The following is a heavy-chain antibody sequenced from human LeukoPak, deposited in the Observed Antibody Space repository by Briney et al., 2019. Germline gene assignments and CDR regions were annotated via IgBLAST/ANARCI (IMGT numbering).Heavy chain of an antibody. CDR2: IYPRDGST. V-gene: IGHV1-46*01. CDR3: ARDQEGFDY. J-gene: IGHJ4*02. CDR1: GYTFTNNY. Sequence: ASVKVSCKASGYTFTNNYLHWVRQAPGQGLEWMGMIYPRDGSTSYAQNFQGRVTVTRDTSTTTVHMELRGLRSEDTAVYYCARDQEGFDYWGQGTVVTFSS.